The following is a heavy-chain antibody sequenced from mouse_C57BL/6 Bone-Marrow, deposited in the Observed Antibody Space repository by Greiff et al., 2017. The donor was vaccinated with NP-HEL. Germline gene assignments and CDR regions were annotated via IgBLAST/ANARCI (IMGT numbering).Heavy chain of an antibody. D-gene: IGHD3-1*01. J-gene: IGHJ2*01. CDR1: GFNIKDDY. CDR2: IDPENGDT. V-gene: IGHV14-4*01. Sequence: EVQLQESGAELVRPGASVKLSCTASGFNIKDDYMHWVKQRPEQGLEWIGWIDPENGDTEYASKFQGKATITADTSSNTAYLQLSSLTSEDTAVYYCTPARDYFDYWGQGTTLTVSS. CDR3: TPARDYFDY.